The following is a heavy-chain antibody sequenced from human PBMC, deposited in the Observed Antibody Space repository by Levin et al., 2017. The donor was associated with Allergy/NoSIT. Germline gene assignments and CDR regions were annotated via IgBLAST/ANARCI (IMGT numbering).Heavy chain of an antibody. CDR1: EFTFSSYT. V-gene: IGHV3-23*01. J-gene: IGHJ4*02. Sequence: GGSLRLSCSASEFTFSSYTMSWVRQAPGKGLEWVSYISGSGGTTDHADSVKGRFTISRDNSKNTLYMQMNSLRAEDTAVYYCAKHGFSSGWFLDYWGQGTLVTVSS. CDR3: AKHGFSSGWFLDY. D-gene: IGHD6-19*01. CDR2: ISGSGGTT.